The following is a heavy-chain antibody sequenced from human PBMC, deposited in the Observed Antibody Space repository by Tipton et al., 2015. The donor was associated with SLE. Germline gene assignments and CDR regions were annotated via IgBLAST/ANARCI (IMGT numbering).Heavy chain of an antibody. CDR1: GASLSSGGHY. Sequence: TLSLTCTVSGASLSSGGHYWSWLRQPAGKGLEWIGRIYSSGSTNYNPSLESRVTISVDTAKNQFSLKLSSVTAADTVVYYCARGGDFWSGPASYYYYYYYMDVWGKGTTVTVSS. CDR2: IYSSGST. J-gene: IGHJ6*03. D-gene: IGHD3-3*01. CDR3: ARGGDFWSGPASYYYYYYYMDV. V-gene: IGHV4-61*02.